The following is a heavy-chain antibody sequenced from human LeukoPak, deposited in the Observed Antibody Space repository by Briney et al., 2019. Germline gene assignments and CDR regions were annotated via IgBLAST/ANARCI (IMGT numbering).Heavy chain of an antibody. CDR2: IWYDGSNQ. Sequence: GGSLRLSCAVSGFTFRNHGMHWVRQAPGKGLEWVAVIWYDGSNQYYTDSVKGRFTISRDNSKNTLDLQMNSLRAEDTAVYYCARDIGARRLDFWGQGTLVTVSS. CDR1: GFTFRNHG. V-gene: IGHV3-33*01. D-gene: IGHD6-6*01. J-gene: IGHJ4*02. CDR3: ARDIGARRLDF.